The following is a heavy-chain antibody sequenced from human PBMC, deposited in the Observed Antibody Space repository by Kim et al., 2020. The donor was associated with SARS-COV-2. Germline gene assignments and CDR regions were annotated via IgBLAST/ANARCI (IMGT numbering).Heavy chain of an antibody. CDR3: ARSGYSSSSGARTYYFDC. J-gene: IGHJ4*02. D-gene: IGHD6-6*01. V-gene: IGHV1-3*01. Sequence: QARVTITRDTSASTAYMELSSLRSEDTAVYYCARSGYSSSSGARTYYFDCWGQGTLVTVSS.